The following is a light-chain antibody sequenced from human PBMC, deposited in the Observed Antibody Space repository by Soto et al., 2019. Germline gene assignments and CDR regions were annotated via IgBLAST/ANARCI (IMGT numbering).Light chain of an antibody. V-gene: IGLV1-47*01. CDR1: SSNIGSNY. J-gene: IGLJ1*01. Sequence: QSVLTQPPSASRTPGQRVTISCSGSSSNIGSNYVYWYQQLPGTAPKLLIYKNNQRPSGVPDRFSGSKSGTSASLAISGLRSEDEADYYCAAWDDSLTTCVFGTGTKLTVL. CDR2: KNN. CDR3: AAWDDSLTTCV.